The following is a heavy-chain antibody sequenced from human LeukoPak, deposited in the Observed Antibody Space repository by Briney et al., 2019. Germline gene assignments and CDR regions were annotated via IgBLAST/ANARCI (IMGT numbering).Heavy chain of an antibody. V-gene: IGHV3-23*01. J-gene: IGHJ4*02. D-gene: IGHD5-12*01. CDR2: ISGSGGGT. Sequence: GGSLRLSCAASGFTFSNAWMSWVRQAPGKGLEWVSAISGSGGGTYYADSVKGRFTISRDNSKNTLYLQMNSLRAEDTAVYYCAKDPNSGYDWGQYYFDYWGQGTLVTVSS. CDR1: GFTFSNAW. CDR3: AKDPNSGYDWGQYYFDY.